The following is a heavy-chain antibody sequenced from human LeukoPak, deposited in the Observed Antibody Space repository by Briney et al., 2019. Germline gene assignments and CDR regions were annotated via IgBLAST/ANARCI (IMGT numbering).Heavy chain of an antibody. Sequence: TSETLSLTCTVSGYSISSGYYWGWIRRPPGKGLEWIGSIYHSGSTYYNPSLKSRVTISVDTSKNQFSLKLSSVTAADTAVYYCAITYYDILTGFDYWGQGTLVTVSS. V-gene: IGHV4-38-2*02. D-gene: IGHD3-9*01. CDR1: GYSISSGYY. CDR2: IYHSGST. J-gene: IGHJ4*02. CDR3: AITYYDILTGFDY.